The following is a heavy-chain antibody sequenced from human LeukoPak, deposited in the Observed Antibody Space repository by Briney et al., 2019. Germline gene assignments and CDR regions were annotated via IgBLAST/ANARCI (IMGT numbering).Heavy chain of an antibody. D-gene: IGHD3-3*01. J-gene: IGHJ6*03. CDR1: GFSNYT. V-gene: IGHV3-30*04. CDR2: ISYYGSNK. CDR3: ARDGYDFPRYYYYYMDV. Sequence: GGSLRLSCAASGFSNYTMHWVRQAPGKGLEWVAVISYYGSNKYYADSVKGRFTISRDNSKNTLYLQMNTLRAEDTALYYCARDGYDFPRYYYYYMDVWGKGTTVTVSS.